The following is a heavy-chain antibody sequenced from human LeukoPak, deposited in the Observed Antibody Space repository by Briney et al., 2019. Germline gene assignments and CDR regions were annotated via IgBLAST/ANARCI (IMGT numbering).Heavy chain of an antibody. Sequence: PCETLSLSRTVSGGSISSSSYFWDWIRQPPGKGLEWIGNIYYSGNTYYNPSHRGRVTISVDTSKNQFSLQLSSVTAADTAIYYRARQKAGTLYNWFDPWGEGRLPTVSS. J-gene: IGHJ5*02. CDR2: IYYSGNT. V-gene: IGHV4-39*01. CDR3: ARQKAGTLYNWFDP. CDR1: GGSISSSSYF. D-gene: IGHD6-19*01.